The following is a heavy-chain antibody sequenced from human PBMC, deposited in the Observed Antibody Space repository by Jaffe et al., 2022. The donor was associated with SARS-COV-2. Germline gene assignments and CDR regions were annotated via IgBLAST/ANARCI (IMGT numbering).Heavy chain of an antibody. Sequence: QVQLVESGGGVVQPGRSLRLSCAASGFTFSSYGMHWVRQAPGKGLEWVAVIWYDGSNKYYADSVKGRFTISRDNSKNTLYLQMNSLRAEDTAVYYCARDGAILTGRSSHYGMDVWGQGTTVTVSS. CDR3: ARDGAILTGRSSHYGMDV. J-gene: IGHJ6*02. V-gene: IGHV3-33*01. CDR2: IWYDGSNK. D-gene: IGHD3-9*01. CDR1: GFTFSSYG.